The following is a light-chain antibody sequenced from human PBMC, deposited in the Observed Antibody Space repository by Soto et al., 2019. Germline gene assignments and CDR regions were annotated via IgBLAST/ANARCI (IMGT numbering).Light chain of an antibody. V-gene: IGLV2-11*01. CDR2: DVS. CDR1: SSDVGNYNY. CDR3: CSYAGSYTVYV. J-gene: IGLJ1*01. Sequence: QSALTQPRSVSGSPGQSVTISCTGTSSDVGNYNYVSWYQQHPGKAPKLMIYDVSKRPSGVPDRFSGSKSGNTASLTISGLQAEDEADYYCCSYAGSYTVYVFGTGTKLTVL.